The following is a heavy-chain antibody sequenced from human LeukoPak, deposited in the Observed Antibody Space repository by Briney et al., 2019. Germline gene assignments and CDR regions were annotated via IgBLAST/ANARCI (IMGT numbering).Heavy chain of an antibody. CDR1: GFTFRDYW. V-gene: IGHV3-74*01. J-gene: IGHJ5*02. Sequence: PGGSLRLSCAASGFTFRDYWMHWIRQVPGKGLVWVSRIKGDGSHTIYADSVKGRFTISRDNAKNSLYLQMNSLRAEDTALYYCAKGVAGTHDWFDPWGQGTLVTVSS. CDR2: IKGDGSHT. CDR3: AKGVAGTHDWFDP. D-gene: IGHD1/OR15-1a*01.